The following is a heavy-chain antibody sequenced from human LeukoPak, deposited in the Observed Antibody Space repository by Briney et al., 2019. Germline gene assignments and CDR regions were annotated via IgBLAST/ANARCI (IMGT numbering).Heavy chain of an antibody. CDR1: GFTFRNYA. Sequence: GASLRLSCAASGFTFRNYAMHWVRQAPGKGLEWVAVTSSDGSNEYYADSVRGRFSISRDNSKNTVYLQMNSLRAEDTALYYCVRPYTSSWYLFDYWGQGTLVTVSS. J-gene: IGHJ4*02. CDR2: TSSDGSNE. CDR3: VRPYTSSWYLFDY. D-gene: IGHD6-13*01. V-gene: IGHV3-30*04.